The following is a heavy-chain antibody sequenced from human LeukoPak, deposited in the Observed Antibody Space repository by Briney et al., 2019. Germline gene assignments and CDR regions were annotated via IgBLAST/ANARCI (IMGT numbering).Heavy chain of an antibody. CDR2: ISGSGGST. CDR3: TRLQAPYYFDY. CDR1: GFTFSSYA. V-gene: IGHV3-23*01. Sequence: GGSLRLSCAASGFTFSSYAMSWVRQAPGKGLEWVSAISGSGGSTYYADSVKGRFTISRDNSKNSLYLQMNSLRAEDTAVYYCTRLQAPYYFDYWGQGTLVTVSS. J-gene: IGHJ4*02.